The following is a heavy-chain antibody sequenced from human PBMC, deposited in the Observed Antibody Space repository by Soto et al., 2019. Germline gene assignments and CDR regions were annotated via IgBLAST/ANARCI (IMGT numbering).Heavy chain of an antibody. CDR1: GGSISSYY. CDR3: ARDRVGTGTFTY. D-gene: IGHD1-7*01. J-gene: IGHJ4*02. CDR2: IHYSGST. V-gene: IGHV4-59*01. Sequence: TSETLSLTCTVSGGSISSYYWSWIRQPPGKGLEWIGYIHYSGSTNYNPSLKSRVTISVDTSKNQFSLKLSSVTAADTAVYYCARDRVGTGTFTYWGQGTLVTVSS.